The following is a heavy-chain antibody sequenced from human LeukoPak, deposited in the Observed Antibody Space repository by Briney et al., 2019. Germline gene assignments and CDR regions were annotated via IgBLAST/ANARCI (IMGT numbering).Heavy chain of an antibody. CDR3: AKVYDILTGLDYYYMDV. CDR2: IRYDGSNK. CDR1: GFTFSSYG. J-gene: IGHJ6*03. D-gene: IGHD3-9*01. V-gene: IGHV3-30*02. Sequence: GGSLRLSCAASGFTFSSYGMHWVRQAPGKGLEWVAFIRYDGSNKYYADSVKGRFTISRDNSKNTLHLQMNSLRAEDTAVYYCAKVYDILTGLDYYYMDVWGKGTTVTVSS.